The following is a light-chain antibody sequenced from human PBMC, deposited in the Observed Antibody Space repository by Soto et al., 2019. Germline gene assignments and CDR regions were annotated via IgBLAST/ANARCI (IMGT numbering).Light chain of an antibody. CDR3: QQYGISPWT. V-gene: IGKV3-20*01. CDR2: GAS. CDR1: QSVSSSY. Sequence: EIVLTQSPGTLSLSPGERATLSCRASQSVSSSYLAWYQQKPGQAPRLLISGASSRATGIPDRFSGSGSGTDFTLTISRLEPEDFAVYYCQQYGISPWTFGQGTKVEIK. J-gene: IGKJ1*01.